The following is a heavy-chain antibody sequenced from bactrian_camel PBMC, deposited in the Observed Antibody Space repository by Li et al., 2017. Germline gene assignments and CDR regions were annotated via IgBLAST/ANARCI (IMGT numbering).Heavy chain of an antibody. CDR1: HFTFSNSRNC. J-gene: IGHJ4*01. CDR3: AADLTEAYVNWLRCDYKY. CDR2: IDSDDRI. V-gene: IGHV3S53*01. Sequence: HVQLVESGGGLVQAGSSLKLSCVASHFTFSNSRNCMGWFRQAPGKDREGVATIDSDDRITYADDVKGRFTVSKDNAKSTPYLEMNNLQALDTAIYYCAADLTEAYVNWLRCDYKYWGRGTQVTVS. D-gene: IGHD1*01.